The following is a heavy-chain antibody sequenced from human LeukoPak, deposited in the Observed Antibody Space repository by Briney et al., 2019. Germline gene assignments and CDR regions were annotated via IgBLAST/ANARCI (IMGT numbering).Heavy chain of an antibody. CDR2: IKQDGSEK. Sequence: GGSLRVSCAATGFTFSCSRMSWCRPGPGHWLHRVANIKQDGSEKYYVDSVKGRFTISRDNAKNSLYLQMNSLRAEDTAVYYCARVERGYGMDVWGKGTTVTVSS. CDR1: GFTFSCSR. V-gene: IGHV3-7*03. J-gene: IGHJ6*04. CDR3: ARVERGYGMDV.